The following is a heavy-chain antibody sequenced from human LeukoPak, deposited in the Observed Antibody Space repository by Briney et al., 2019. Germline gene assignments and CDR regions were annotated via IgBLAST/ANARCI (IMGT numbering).Heavy chain of an antibody. J-gene: IGHJ4*02. CDR3: ARVDGGSGWYYFDY. CDR1: CDSISSDY. V-gene: IGHV4-59*01. D-gene: IGHD6-19*01. CDR2: MYYSGST. Sequence: SETLLLTSTASCDSISSDYWSWCRQHPGKGLDWIGYMYYSGSTNCNPSLKSRVTMSVDTSKNQFSLKLSSVTAADTAVYYCARVDGGSGWYYFDYWGQGTLVTVSS.